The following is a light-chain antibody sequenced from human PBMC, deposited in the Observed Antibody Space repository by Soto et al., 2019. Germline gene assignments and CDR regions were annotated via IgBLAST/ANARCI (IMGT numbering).Light chain of an antibody. CDR3: MQATQLPWT. CDR1: QSLIHSDGHTY. Sequence: ILMTQTPLSSPVTLGQPASISCRSSQSLIHSDGHTYLSWLQQRPGQPPRLLIFQISNRFSGVPDRFSGSGAGTDFTLKISRVEAEDVGIYYCMQATQLPWTFGQGTKVEIK. V-gene: IGKV2-24*01. J-gene: IGKJ1*01. CDR2: QIS.